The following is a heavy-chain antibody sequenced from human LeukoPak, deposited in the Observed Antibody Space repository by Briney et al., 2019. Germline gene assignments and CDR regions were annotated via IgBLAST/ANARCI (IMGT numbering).Heavy chain of an antibody. CDR3: ARERTMVFGVVKSQGHFDY. J-gene: IGHJ4*02. CDR1: GGSISSNGYY. V-gene: IGHV4-39*02. D-gene: IGHD3-3*01. Sequence: SETLSLTCTVSGGSISSNGYYWSWIRQSPGKGLEWIGSIYYSGTTYYNLSLKSRVTISVDTSKNQFSLKLSSVTAADTAVYYCARERTMVFGVVKSQGHFDYWGQGTLVTVSS. CDR2: IYYSGTT.